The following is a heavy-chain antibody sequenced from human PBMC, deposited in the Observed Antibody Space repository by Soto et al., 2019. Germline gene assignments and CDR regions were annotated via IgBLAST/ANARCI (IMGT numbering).Heavy chain of an antibody. CDR2: ISGSGGST. Sequence: EVQLLESGGGLVQPGGSLRLSCAASGFTFSSYAMSWVRQAPGKGLEWVSAISGSGGSTYYADSVKGRFTISRDNSKNMLYLQMNSLRAEDTAVYYCAKRYITMIVVVKEAFDIWGQGTMVTVSS. J-gene: IGHJ3*02. V-gene: IGHV3-23*01. CDR3: AKRYITMIVVVKEAFDI. D-gene: IGHD3-22*01. CDR1: GFTFSSYA.